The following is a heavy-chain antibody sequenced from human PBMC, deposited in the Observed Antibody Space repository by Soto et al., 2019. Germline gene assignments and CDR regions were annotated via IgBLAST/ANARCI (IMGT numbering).Heavy chain of an antibody. CDR1: GFTFSSSG. CDR2: ISYDGTNK. J-gene: IGHJ4*02. CDR3: AKEFHTWNYFDY. V-gene: IGHV3-30*18. Sequence: GGSLRLSCAASGFTFSSSGMHWVRQAPGKGLEWVAVISYDGTNKFYADSVKGRFTISRDNSKNTLYLQMNSLRAEDTGVYYCAKEFHTWNYFDYWGQGTLVTVSS. D-gene: IGHD1-20*01.